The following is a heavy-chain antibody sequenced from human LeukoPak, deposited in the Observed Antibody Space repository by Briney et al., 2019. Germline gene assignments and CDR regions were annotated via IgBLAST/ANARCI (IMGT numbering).Heavy chain of an antibody. Sequence: GGSLRLSCAASGFTFSSYSMNWVRQAPGKGLEWVSSISSSSSYIYYADSVKGRFTISRDNSKNTLYLQMNSLRAEDTAVYYCARKPIRSSSWYYFDYWGQGTLVTVSS. CDR3: ARKPIRSSSWYYFDY. J-gene: IGHJ4*02. D-gene: IGHD6-13*01. V-gene: IGHV3-21*03. CDR2: ISSSSSYI. CDR1: GFTFSSYS.